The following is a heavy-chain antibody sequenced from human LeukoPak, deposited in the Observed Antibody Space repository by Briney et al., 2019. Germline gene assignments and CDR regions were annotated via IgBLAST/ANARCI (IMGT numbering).Heavy chain of an antibody. V-gene: IGHV3-21*01. CDR3: ARESGWNAFDI. CDR2: ISSSSSYI. CDR1: AFTVRTSY. J-gene: IGHJ3*02. D-gene: IGHD6-19*01. Sequence: GGSLRLSCAASAFTVRTSYMTWVRQAPGKGLEWVSSISSSSSYIYYADSVKGRFTISRDNAKNSLYLQMNSLRAEDTAVYYCARESGWNAFDIWGQGTMVTVSS.